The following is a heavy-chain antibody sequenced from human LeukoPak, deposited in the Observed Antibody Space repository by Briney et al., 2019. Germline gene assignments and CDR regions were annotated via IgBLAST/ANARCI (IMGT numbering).Heavy chain of an antibody. CDR2: ISGSGGST. V-gene: IGHV3-23*01. D-gene: IGHD3-22*01. Sequence: GGSLRLSCAASGFTFSSYAMSWVRQAPGKGLEWVSAISGSGGSTYYADSVKGRFTISRDNSKNTLYLQMNSLRSEDTAVYYCARKIYYDSSGYYPGYFDYWGQGTLVTVSS. CDR3: ARKIYYDSSGYYPGYFDY. CDR1: GFTFSSYA. J-gene: IGHJ4*02.